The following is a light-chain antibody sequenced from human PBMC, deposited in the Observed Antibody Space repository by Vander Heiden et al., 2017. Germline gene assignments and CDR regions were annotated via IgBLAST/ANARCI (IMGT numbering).Light chain of an antibody. V-gene: IGKV1-8*01. CDR2: AAS. Sequence: AIRMTQSPSSFSASTGDRVTITCWASQGIRSYLAWYQQKPGKAPKLLIYAASTLLSGVPSRFSGSRSRTDFTLTISCLQCEDLATYYCHLDDTYPYTFGPGTKLDIK. J-gene: IGKJ3*01. CDR3: HLDDTYPYT. CDR1: QGIRSY.